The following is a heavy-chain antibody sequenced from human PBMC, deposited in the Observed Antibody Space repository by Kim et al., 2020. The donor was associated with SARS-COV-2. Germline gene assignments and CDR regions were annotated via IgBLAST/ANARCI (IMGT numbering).Heavy chain of an antibody. CDR3: ARDIGVRSSSFYYGMDV. D-gene: IGHD6-6*01. CDR2: INAGNGNT. CDR1: GYTFTSYA. V-gene: IGHV1-3*01. J-gene: IGHJ6*02. Sequence: ASVKVSCKASGYTFTSYAMHWVRQAPGQRLEWMGWINAGNGNTKYSQKFQGRVTITRDTSASTAYMELSSLRSEDTAAYYCARDIGVRSSSFYYGMDVWGQRTTGTVSS.